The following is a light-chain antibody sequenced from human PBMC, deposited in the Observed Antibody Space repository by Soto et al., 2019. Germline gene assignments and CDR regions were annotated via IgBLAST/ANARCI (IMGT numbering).Light chain of an antibody. Sequence: EIVLTQSPATLSLSPGERATLSCRASQSVSNYLGWYQQKPGQAPRLLIYDASNRVTGIPARFSGSGSGTDFTLTISSLEPEDFAVYYCQQRSNWPLYTFGQGTKLEIK. CDR2: DAS. CDR1: QSVSNY. J-gene: IGKJ2*01. V-gene: IGKV3-11*01. CDR3: QQRSNWPLYT.